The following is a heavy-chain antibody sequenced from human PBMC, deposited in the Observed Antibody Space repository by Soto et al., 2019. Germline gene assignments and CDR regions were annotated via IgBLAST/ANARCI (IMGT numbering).Heavy chain of an antibody. CDR1: GGTFSSYA. Sequence: GASVKVSCKASGGTFSSYAISWVRQAPGQGLEWKGRITPIFCTTKYAQKFQGKVTITADESTSTAYMELSSLRSEDTAVYYCAREDQDIVVVPAAMAGYYGMDVWGQGTTVTVSS. CDR3: AREDQDIVVVPAAMAGYYGMDV. J-gene: IGHJ6*02. D-gene: IGHD2-2*01. V-gene: IGHV1-69*13. CDR2: ITPIFCTT.